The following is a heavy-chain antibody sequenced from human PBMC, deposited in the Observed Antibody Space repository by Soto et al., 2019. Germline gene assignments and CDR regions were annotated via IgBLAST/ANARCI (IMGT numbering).Heavy chain of an antibody. CDR1: GDSVSNNSDA. CDR2: TYYRSKWFN. V-gene: IGHV6-1*01. CDR3: AREGRLTASIFHNWFDP. J-gene: IGHJ5*02. Sequence: SQTLSLTCAISGDSVSNNSDAWNWIRQSTSRGLEWLGRTYYRSKWFNNYALSVKGRITINPDTSKNQFSLQLNSVTPEDTAVYYCAREGRLTASIFHNWFDPWGQGTLVTVS. D-gene: IGHD2-21*02.